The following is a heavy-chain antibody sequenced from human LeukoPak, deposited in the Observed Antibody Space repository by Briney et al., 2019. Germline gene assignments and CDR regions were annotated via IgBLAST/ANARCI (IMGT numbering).Heavy chain of an antibody. D-gene: IGHD3/OR15-3a*01. Sequence: GGSLRLSCAASGFTFSSYGMHWVRQAPGKGLEWVAVIWYDGSNKYYADSVKGRFTISRDNSKNTLYLQMNSLKTEDTAVYYCTTDWTTGDYWGQGTLVTVSS. CDR3: TTDWTTGDY. J-gene: IGHJ4*02. CDR2: IWYDGSNK. V-gene: IGHV3-33*01. CDR1: GFTFSSYG.